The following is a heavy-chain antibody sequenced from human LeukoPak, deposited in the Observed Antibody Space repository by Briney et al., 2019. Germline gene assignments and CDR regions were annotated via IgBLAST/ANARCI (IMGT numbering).Heavy chain of an antibody. CDR3: ARGRMVAAAGTYWYFDL. V-gene: IGHV1-8*01. Sequence: GASVKVSCKASGYTFTSYDINWVRQATGQGLEWMGWMNPNSGNTGYAQKFQGRVTMTRNTSISTAYMELSSLRSEDTAVYYCARGRMVAAAGTYWYFDLWGRGTLVTVSS. J-gene: IGHJ2*01. D-gene: IGHD6-13*01. CDR2: MNPNSGNT. CDR1: GYTFTSYD.